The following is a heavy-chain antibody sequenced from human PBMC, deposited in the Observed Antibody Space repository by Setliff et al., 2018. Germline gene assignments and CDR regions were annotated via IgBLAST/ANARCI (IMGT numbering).Heavy chain of an antibody. J-gene: IGHJ6*02. CDR1: GDSISNYY. Sequence: SETLSLTCTVSGDSISNYYWGWIRQSPGKGLEWIGEINHSGSTNYNPSLKSRLTISVDASTNQFSLNLRSVTAADTAVYYCVRDRTAYSYGLDVWAQGTTVTVSS. CDR2: INHSGST. CDR3: VRDRTAYSYGLDV. D-gene: IGHD5-18*01. V-gene: IGHV4-34*01.